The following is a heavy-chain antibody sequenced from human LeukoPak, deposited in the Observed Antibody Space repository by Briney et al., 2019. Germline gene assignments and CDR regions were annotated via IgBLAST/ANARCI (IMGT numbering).Heavy chain of an antibody. J-gene: IGHJ4*02. CDR1: GFTFSSYS. Sequence: GGSLRLSCAASGFTFSSYSMNWVRQAPGKGLEWVSSISSSSSYIYYADSVKGRFTISRDNAKNSLYLQMNSLRAADTAVYYCARRGPSTYSSIAARPFRSPLDYWGQGTLVTVSS. V-gene: IGHV3-21*01. D-gene: IGHD6-6*01. CDR3: ARRGPSTYSSIAARPFRSPLDY. CDR2: ISSSSSYI.